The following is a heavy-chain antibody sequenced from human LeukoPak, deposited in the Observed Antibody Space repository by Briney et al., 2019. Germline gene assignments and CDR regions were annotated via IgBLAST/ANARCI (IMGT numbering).Heavy chain of an antibody. D-gene: IGHD4-11*01. CDR2: INHSGST. Sequence: KPSETLSLTCAVYGGSFSGYYWSWIRQPPGKGLEWIGEINHSGSTNYNPSLKSRVTISVDTSKNQFSLKLSSVTAADTAVYYCARGMTSDYFGYWGQGTLVTVSS. CDR1: GGSFSGYY. J-gene: IGHJ4*02. V-gene: IGHV4-34*01. CDR3: ARGMTSDYFGY.